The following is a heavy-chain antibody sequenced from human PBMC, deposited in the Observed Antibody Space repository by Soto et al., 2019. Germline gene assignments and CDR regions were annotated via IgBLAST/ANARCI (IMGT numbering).Heavy chain of an antibody. J-gene: IGHJ4*02. CDR2: INHSGST. V-gene: IGHV4-34*01. D-gene: IGHD4-17*01. Sequence: SETLSLTCAVYGGSFSDYSWTWIRQPPGKGLEWIGEINHSGSTNYNPFLMSRVTISVDTSKNQFSLKLSSVSAADTAVYYCSRGRRTAVTIDYWGQGTLVTVSS. CDR3: SRGRRTAVTIDY. CDR1: GGSFSDYS.